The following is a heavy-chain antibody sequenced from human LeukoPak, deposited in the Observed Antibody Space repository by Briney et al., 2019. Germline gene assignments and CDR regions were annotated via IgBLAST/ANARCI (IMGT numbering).Heavy chain of an antibody. Sequence: KAGGSLRLSCTASGFTFGDYAMSWFRQAPGKGLEWVGFIRSKAYGGTTEYAASVKGRFTISRDDSKSIAYLQMNSLKTEDTAVYYCTREVVAATRAFDIWGQGTMVTVSS. J-gene: IGHJ3*02. CDR3: TREVVAATRAFDI. D-gene: IGHD2-15*01. V-gene: IGHV3-49*05. CDR1: GFTFGDYA. CDR2: IRSKAYGGTT.